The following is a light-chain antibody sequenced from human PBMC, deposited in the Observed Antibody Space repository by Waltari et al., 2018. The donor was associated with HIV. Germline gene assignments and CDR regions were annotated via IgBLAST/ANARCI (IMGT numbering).Light chain of an antibody. J-gene: IGKJ1*01. CDR1: HYVDTN. CDR2: GAS. CDR3: HQYHNWWT. Sequence: DIVMTQSPAILSVSPGERANLSCRASHYVDTNVAWYVQKPGQAPRLLILGASPRAGATPGMFSGRGSGTEFTLTISGLQSEDFAVYYCHQYHNWWTFGQGTRVEMK. V-gene: IGKV3-15*01.